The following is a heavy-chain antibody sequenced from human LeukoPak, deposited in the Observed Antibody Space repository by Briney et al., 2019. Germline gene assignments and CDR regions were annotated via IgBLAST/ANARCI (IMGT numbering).Heavy chain of an antibody. CDR2: IYYSGST. CDR3: ARYNYGRLDY. CDR1: GVSISSYY. V-gene: IGHV4-59*01. Sequence: SETLSLTCTVSGVSISSYYWSWIRQPPGKGLEWIGYIYYSGSTNYNPSLKSRVTISVDTSKNHFSLKLSSVTAADTAVYYCARYNYGRLDYWGQGTLVTVSS. D-gene: IGHD5-18*01. J-gene: IGHJ4*02.